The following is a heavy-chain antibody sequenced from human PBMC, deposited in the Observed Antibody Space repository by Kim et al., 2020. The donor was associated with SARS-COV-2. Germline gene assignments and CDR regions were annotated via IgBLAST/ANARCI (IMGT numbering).Heavy chain of an antibody. Sequence: AQKFQGRVTITAAESTSTAYMELSSLRSEDTAVYYCARARAAAGTEWFDPWGQGTLVTVSS. D-gene: IGHD6-13*01. CDR3: ARARAAAGTEWFDP. J-gene: IGHJ5*02. V-gene: IGHV1-69*01.